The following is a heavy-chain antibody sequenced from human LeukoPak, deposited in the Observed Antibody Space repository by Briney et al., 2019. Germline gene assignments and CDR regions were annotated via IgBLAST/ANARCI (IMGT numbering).Heavy chain of an antibody. CDR3: ASGDVGLPLDY. V-gene: IGHV3-43*01. Sequence: GGSLRLSCAASGFTFDDYTMHWVRQAPGKGLEWVSLISWDGGSTYYADSVKGRFTISRDNSKNSLYLQMNSLRTEDTALYYCASGDVGLPLDYWGQGPLVTVSS. D-gene: IGHD1-26*01. CDR2: ISWDGGST. CDR1: GFTFDDYT. J-gene: IGHJ4*02.